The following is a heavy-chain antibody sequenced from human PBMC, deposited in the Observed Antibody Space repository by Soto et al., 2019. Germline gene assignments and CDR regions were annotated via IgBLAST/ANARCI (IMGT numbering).Heavy chain of an antibody. CDR2: ISYDGSTK. J-gene: IGHJ4*02. V-gene: IGHV3-30-3*01. D-gene: IGHD2-2*02. CDR3: XXXXXXXSFFDY. CDR1: GFTLSNYA. Sequence: QVQLVDSGGGVVQPGRSLRLSCAVSGFTLSNYAIHWVRQAPGKGLEWVAVISYDGSTKYYANSVKGRFTISRDNSKNTLSLQXXXXXXXXXAIXXXXXXXXXXSFFDYWGQGTLVTVSS.